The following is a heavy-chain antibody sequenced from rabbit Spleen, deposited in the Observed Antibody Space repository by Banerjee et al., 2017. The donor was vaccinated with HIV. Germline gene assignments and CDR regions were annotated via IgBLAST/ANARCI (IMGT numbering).Heavy chain of an antibody. Sequence: QEQLVESGGGLVKPEGSLKLSCTASGFSFSNKAVMCWVRQAPGKGLEWIACINTVTGKSVYASWAKGRFTCSKTSSTTVTLQMTSLTAADTATYFCARDAGSSYFQYIRLDLWGQGTLVTVS. D-gene: IGHD8-1*01. CDR1: GFSFSNKAV. CDR2: INTVTGKS. CDR3: ARDAGSSYFQYIRLDL. V-gene: IGHV1S45*01. J-gene: IGHJ3*01.